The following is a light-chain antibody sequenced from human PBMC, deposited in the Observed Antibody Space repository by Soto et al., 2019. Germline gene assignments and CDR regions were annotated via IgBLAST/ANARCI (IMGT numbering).Light chain of an antibody. J-gene: IGKJ4*01. V-gene: IGKV3-20*01. CDR3: QQYGSSPLT. CDR2: GAS. CDR1: KSVSSSY. Sequence: EIVLTQSPGTLSLSPGERATLSCRASKSVSSSYLAWYQQKPGQAPRLLIYGASSRATGIPDRFSGSGSGTDLTLTISILEPEDLAVYYCQQYGSSPLTFGGGTKVEIK.